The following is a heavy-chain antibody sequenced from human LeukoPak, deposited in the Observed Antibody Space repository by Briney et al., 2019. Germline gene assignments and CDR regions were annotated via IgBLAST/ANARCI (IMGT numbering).Heavy chain of an antibody. Sequence: SQTLSLTCTVSGGSISSGDYYWSWIRQPAGKGLEWIGRIYTSGSTNYNPSLKSRVTISVDTSKNQFSLKLSSVTAADTAVYYCARTKRGYSGHDWNYFDYWGQGTLVTVSS. J-gene: IGHJ4*02. CDR1: GGSISSGDYY. CDR2: IYTSGST. CDR3: ARTKRGYSGHDWNYFDY. V-gene: IGHV4-61*02. D-gene: IGHD5-12*01.